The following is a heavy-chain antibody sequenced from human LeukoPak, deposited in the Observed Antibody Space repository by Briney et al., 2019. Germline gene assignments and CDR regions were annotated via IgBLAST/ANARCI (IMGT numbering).Heavy chain of an antibody. CDR3: TRDDYGDLDY. CDR1: RYTFTDYY. J-gene: IGHJ4*02. V-gene: IGHV1-2*02. CDR2: INPNSGGI. Sequence: ASVKVSCKAPRYTFTDYYMHWVRQAPGQGLEWMGWINPNSGGIKYAQKFQGRVTMTRDTSISTAYMELTRLRSDDTAVYYCTRDDYGDLDYWGQGTLVTVSS. D-gene: IGHD4-17*01.